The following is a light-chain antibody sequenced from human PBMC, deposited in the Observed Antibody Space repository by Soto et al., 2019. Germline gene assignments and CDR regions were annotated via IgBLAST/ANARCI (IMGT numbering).Light chain of an antibody. CDR3: QQYGHSPIT. CDR1: QSLSGNY. CDR2: GAS. Sequence: EIVLTQSPGTLSLSPGERVTLSCRASQSLSGNYLAWYQQKPGQPPRFLIYGASNRATGIPDRFSGGGSGTDFALTINRLEPEDFAVYYCQQYGHSPITFGQGTRLEIK. V-gene: IGKV3-20*01. J-gene: IGKJ5*01.